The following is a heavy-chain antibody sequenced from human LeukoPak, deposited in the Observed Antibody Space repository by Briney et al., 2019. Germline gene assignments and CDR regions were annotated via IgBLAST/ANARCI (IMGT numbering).Heavy chain of an antibody. D-gene: IGHD3-22*01. J-gene: IGHJ4*02. CDR1: GCTLSKIS. Sequence: ASVRVSCKVSGCTLSKISIDWVRQSPGKGPEWMGRVSHEDGTTIHAQKFQGRFNMTVDAATDTAYPEMSSLMSADTAIYYCATGAIVFDYWGQGTLVTVSS. CDR2: VSHEDGTT. V-gene: IGHV1-24*01. CDR3: ATGAIVFDY.